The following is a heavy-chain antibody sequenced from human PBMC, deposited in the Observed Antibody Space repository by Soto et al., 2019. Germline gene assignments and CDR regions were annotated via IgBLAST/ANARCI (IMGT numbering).Heavy chain of an antibody. CDR3: ARRGPGTYFDY. CDR2: ISGSGDST. V-gene: IGHV3-23*01. CDR1: GFTFSSYA. D-gene: IGHD6-13*01. J-gene: IGHJ4*02. Sequence: EVQLMDSGGSLVQPGGSLRLSYAASGFTFSSYAMNWVRQAPGKGLEWVSVISGSGDSTYYADSVKGRFTISRDNSKNTLYLQMNSLRTEDTAVYYCARRGPGTYFDYWGQGTLVTVSS.